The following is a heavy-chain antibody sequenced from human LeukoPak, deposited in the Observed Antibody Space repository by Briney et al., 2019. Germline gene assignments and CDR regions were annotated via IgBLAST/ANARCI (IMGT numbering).Heavy chain of an antibody. CDR1: GYTFTCYY. D-gene: IGHD3-10*01. V-gene: IGHV1-2*02. J-gene: IGHJ4*02. CDR3: AALWFGELLTGTFDY. CDR2: INPNSGGT. Sequence: ASVKVSCKASGYTFTCYYMHWVRQAPGQGLEWMGWINPNSGGTNYAQKFQGRVTMTRDTSISTAYMELSRLRADDTAVYYCAALWFGELLTGTFDYWGQGTLVTVSS.